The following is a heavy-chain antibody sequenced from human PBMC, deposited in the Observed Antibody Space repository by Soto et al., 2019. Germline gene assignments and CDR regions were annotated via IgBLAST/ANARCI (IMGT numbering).Heavy chain of an antibody. V-gene: IGHV3-23*01. D-gene: IGHD1-7*01. J-gene: IGHJ4*02. CDR2: ISGSGGST. Sequence: PGGSLRLSCAASGFTFSSYAMSWVRQAPGKGLEWVSAISGSGGSTYYADSVKGRFTISRDNSKNTLYLQMNSLRAEDTAVYYFAQAWTLRLELRGFDNCGQGTLGTASS. CDR3: AQAWTLRLELRGFDN. CDR1: GFTFSSYA.